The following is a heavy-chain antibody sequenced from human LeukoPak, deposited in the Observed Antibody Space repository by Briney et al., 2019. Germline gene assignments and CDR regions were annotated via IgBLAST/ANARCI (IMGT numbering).Heavy chain of an antibody. Sequence: PGGSLRLSCAASGFTFSDHYMDWIRQAPGKGLEWVGRTRNKANSYTTEYAASAKGRFTISRDDSKNSLYLQMNSLKTEDTAVYYCAREGSAAFDIWGQGTMVTVSS. CDR1: GFTFSDHY. V-gene: IGHV3-72*01. CDR2: TRNKANSYTT. J-gene: IGHJ3*02. CDR3: AREGSAAFDI.